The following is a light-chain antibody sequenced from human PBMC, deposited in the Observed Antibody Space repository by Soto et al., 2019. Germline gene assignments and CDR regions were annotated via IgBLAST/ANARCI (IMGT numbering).Light chain of an antibody. Sequence: DIVMTQSPDSLAVSLGERATINCKSSQSLLYSSNNKNYLAWFQQKPGQPPNLLIYLASIRESGVPDRFSGSGSGTDFTLTISFLQAQDVAVYYCQQYYDTPFTFGPGTKVDIK. CDR1: QSLLYSSNNKNY. J-gene: IGKJ3*01. CDR3: QQYYDTPFT. V-gene: IGKV4-1*01. CDR2: LAS.